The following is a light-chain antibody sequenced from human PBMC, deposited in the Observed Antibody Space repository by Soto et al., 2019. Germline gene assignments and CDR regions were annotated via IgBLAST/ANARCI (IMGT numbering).Light chain of an antibody. J-gene: IGKJ1*01. CDR3: QQRDIWPWT. V-gene: IGKV3-15*01. Sequence: EIVMTQSPATLSLSPGERATLSCRASQSVNNNVAWYQQKPGQAPRLLIYGASTRAAGIPARVSGTRSGTDFTLTISSLEPEDFAVYYCQQRDIWPWTFGQGTKVDIK. CDR1: QSVNNN. CDR2: GAS.